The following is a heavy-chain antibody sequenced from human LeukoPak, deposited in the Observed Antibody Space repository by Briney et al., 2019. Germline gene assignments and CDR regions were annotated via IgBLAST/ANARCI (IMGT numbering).Heavy chain of an antibody. J-gene: IGHJ1*01. D-gene: IGHD3-22*01. Sequence: PGRSLRLSCAASGFTFSSYAMHWVRQAPGKGLEWVAVISYDGNNKYYADSVKGRFTISRDNSKNTLYLQMNSLRAEDTAVYYCARSVMGSSGYYSTEYFQHWGQGTLVTVSS. CDR3: ARSVMGSSGYYSTEYFQH. CDR1: GFTFSSYA. CDR2: ISYDGNNK. V-gene: IGHV3-30-3*01.